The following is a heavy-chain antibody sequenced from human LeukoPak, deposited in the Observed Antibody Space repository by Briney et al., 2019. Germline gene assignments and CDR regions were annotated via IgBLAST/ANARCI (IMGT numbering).Heavy chain of an antibody. CDR3: ARGKGYYDSSGAFDAFDI. Sequence: SETLSLTCTVSGGSISSYYWSCIRQHPGKGLEWIGYMYYSGCTNYNPSLKSRVTISVDTSKNQFSLKLSSVTAADTAVYYCARGKGYYDSSGAFDAFDIWGQGTMVTVSS. CDR1: GGSISSYY. V-gene: IGHV4-59*01. J-gene: IGHJ3*02. D-gene: IGHD3-22*01. CDR2: MYYSGCT.